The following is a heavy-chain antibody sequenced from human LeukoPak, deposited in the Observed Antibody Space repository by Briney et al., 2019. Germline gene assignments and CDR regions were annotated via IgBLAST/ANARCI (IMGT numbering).Heavy chain of an antibody. J-gene: IGHJ5*02. CDR3: VRGNGNVGGRLDP. CDR2: LYAGGST. CDR1: GFTMSGIH. Sequence: GGSLRLSCTASGFTMSGIHMNWVRQAPGKGLDWVSGLYAGGSTYYAGSVTGRFTISRDDSKNTLYLQMTGLGVDDTAIYYCVRGNGNVGGRLDPWGQGAWVIVSS. V-gene: IGHV3-66*01. D-gene: IGHD1-1*01.